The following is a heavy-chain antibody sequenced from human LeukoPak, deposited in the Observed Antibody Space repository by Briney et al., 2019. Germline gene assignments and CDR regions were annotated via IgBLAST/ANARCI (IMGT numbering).Heavy chain of an antibody. J-gene: IGHJ5*02. D-gene: IGHD3-10*01. CDR3: ARLQPSYYYGSGKLPTRNWFDP. Sequence: SETLSLTCAVYGGSFSGYYWSWIRQPPGKGLEWIGEINHSGSTNYNPSPKSRVTISVDTSKNQFSLKLSSVTAADTAVYYCARLQPSYYYGSGKLPTRNWFDPWGQGTLVTVSS. CDR2: INHSGST. V-gene: IGHV4-34*01. CDR1: GGSFSGYY.